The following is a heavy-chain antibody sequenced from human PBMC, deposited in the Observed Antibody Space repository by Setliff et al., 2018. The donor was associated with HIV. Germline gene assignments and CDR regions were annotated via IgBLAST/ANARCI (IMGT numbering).Heavy chain of an antibody. V-gene: IGHV1-18*01. J-gene: IGHJ4*02. CDR3: ARDGYYYDGSAYSTFDY. CDR2: ISAYNGNT. Sequence: ASVKVSCKASGYTFINYGISWVRQAPGQGLEWMGWISAYNGNTNYGQQLQGRVTMTTDTSTSTAYMELRSLRSDDTAVYYCARDGYYYDGSAYSTFDYWGQGTLVTVSS. D-gene: IGHD3-22*01. CDR1: GYTFINYG.